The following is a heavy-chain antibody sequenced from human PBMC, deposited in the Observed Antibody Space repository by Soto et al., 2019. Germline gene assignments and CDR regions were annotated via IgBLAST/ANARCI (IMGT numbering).Heavy chain of an antibody. J-gene: IGHJ4*02. D-gene: IGHD4-17*01. CDR1: GFTFSSYD. CDR2: IGTAGDP. CDR3: AKAVTTVTPLGYDS. V-gene: IGHV3-13*05. Sequence: PGGSLRLSCAASGFTFSSYDMHWVRQATGKGLEWVSAIGTAGDPYYPGSVKGRFTISRENAKNSLYLQMNSLRAGDTAVYYCAKAVTTVTPLGYDSWGQGILVTVSS.